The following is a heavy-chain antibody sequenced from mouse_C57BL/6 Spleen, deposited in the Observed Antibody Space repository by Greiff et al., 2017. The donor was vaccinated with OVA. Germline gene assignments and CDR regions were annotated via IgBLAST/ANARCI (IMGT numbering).Heavy chain of an antibody. D-gene: IGHD1-3*01. Sequence: QVQLKQSGPELVKPGASVKISCKASGYAFSSSWMNWVKQRPGKGLEWIGRIYPGDGDTNYNGKFKGKATLTADKSSSTAYMQLSSLTSEDSAVYFCARQSNRGYYFDYWGQGTTLTVSS. CDR2: IYPGDGDT. CDR3: ARQSNRGYYFDY. J-gene: IGHJ2*01. CDR1: GYAFSSSW. V-gene: IGHV1-82*01.